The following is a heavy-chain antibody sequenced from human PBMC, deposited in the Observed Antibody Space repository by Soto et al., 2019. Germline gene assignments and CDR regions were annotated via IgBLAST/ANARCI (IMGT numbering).Heavy chain of an antibody. D-gene: IGHD5-18*01. CDR3: AKDRIQLSRVPFDY. CDR1: GFTFSSYA. Sequence: PGGSLRLSCAASGFTFSSYAMSWVRQAPGKGLEWVSAISGSGGSTYYADSVKGRFTISRDNSKNTLYLQMSSLRAEDTAVYYCAKDRIQLSRVPFDYWGQGTLVTAPQ. V-gene: IGHV3-23*01. J-gene: IGHJ4*02. CDR2: ISGSGGST.